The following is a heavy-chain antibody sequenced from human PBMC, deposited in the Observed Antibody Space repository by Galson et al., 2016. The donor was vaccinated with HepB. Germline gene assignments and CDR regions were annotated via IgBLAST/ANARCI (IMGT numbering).Heavy chain of an antibody. CDR3: ARHEAGSGDSRGYFDY. CDR2: TNELGTER. D-gene: IGHD3-22*01. V-gene: IGHV3-7*01. J-gene: IGHJ4*02. CDR1: GFSFSSFW. Sequence: SLRLSCAASGFSFSSFWMSWVRQAPGKGLEWVGSTNELGTERYYVDSVKGRFTILRANPKNSVYLRMNALSDEDTAVYYCARHEAGSGDSRGYFDYWGQGTLVTVSS.